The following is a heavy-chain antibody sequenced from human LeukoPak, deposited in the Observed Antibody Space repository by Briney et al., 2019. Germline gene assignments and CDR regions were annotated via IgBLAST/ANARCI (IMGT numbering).Heavy chain of an antibody. CDR3: ASYEQSVSNWYFDL. D-gene: IGHD3-16*01. CDR1: GFTFSAYA. J-gene: IGHJ2*01. Sequence: PGGSLRLSCAASGFTFSAYAMSWVPQAPGKGLEWVSGISGSGDSTYYADSVNGRFTISRDNSKNTLYLQMNSLRAEDTAVYYCASYEQSVSNWYFDLWGRGTLVTVSP. V-gene: IGHV3-23*01. CDR2: ISGSGDST.